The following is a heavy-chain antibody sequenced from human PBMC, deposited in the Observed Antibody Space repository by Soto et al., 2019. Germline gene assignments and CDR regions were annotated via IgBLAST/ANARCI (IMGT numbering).Heavy chain of an antibody. CDR3: ARDAYGSGSYYNGMDV. CDR1: GFTFSSYA. V-gene: IGHV3-30-3*01. J-gene: IGHJ6*02. Sequence: GGSLRLSCAASGFTFSSYAMHWVRQAPGKGLEWVAVISYDGSNKYYADSVKGRFTISRDNSKNTLYLQMNSLRAEDTAVYYCARDAYGSGSYYNGMDVCGQGTTVTVSS. CDR2: ISYDGSNK. D-gene: IGHD3-10*01.